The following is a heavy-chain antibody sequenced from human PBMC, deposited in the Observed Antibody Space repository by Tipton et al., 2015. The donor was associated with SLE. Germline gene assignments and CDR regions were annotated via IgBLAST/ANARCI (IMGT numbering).Heavy chain of an antibody. V-gene: IGHV1-69*01. D-gene: IGHD3-10*01. CDR2: IIPIFGTA. J-gene: IGHJ3*02. Sequence: QSGAEVKKPGSSVKVSCKASGGTFSSYAISWVRQAPGQGPEWMGGIIPIFGTANYAQKFQGRVTITADESTSTAYMELSSLRSEDTAVYYCAVGDYYGSGSYYNDAFDIWGQGTMVTVSS. CDR1: GGTFSSYA. CDR3: AVGDYYGSGSYYNDAFDI.